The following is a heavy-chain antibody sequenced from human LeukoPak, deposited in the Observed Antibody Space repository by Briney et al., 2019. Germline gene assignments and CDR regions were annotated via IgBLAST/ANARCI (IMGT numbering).Heavy chain of an antibody. J-gene: IGHJ6*04. D-gene: IGHD3-10*01. V-gene: IGHV3-33*06. CDR1: GFTFSSYG. CDR3: ANDLPSFPRITMVRGVMDV. CDR2: IWYDGSNK. Sequence: PGGSLRLSCAASGFTFSSYGMHWVRQAPGKGLEGVAVIWYDGSNKYYADSVKGRFTISRDNSTNTLYLQMNSLRAEDTAVYSCANDLPSFPRITMVRGVMDVWGKGTTVTVSS.